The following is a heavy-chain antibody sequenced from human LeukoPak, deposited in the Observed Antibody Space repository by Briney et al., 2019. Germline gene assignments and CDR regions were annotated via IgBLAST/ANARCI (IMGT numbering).Heavy chain of an antibody. CDR1: GGSISSGDYY. Sequence: PSETLSLTCTVSGGSISSGDYYWRWLRQPPGKGLEWLGYIYYSGSTYYNPSLKSRVTISVDTSKNQFSLKLSSVTAADTAVYYCARLCPPYYYDSSGYYSTDYWGQGTLVTVSS. CDR2: IYYSGST. CDR3: ARLCPPYYYDSSGYYSTDY. J-gene: IGHJ4*02. V-gene: IGHV4-30-4*08. D-gene: IGHD3-22*01.